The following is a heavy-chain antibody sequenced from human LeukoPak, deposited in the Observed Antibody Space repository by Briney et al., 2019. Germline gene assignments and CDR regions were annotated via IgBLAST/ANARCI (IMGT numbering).Heavy chain of an antibody. CDR3: ARDQEDCYSGYSFDY. Sequence: PGGSLRLSCAASGFTFSSYEMNWVRQAPGKGLEWVSYICSSGSTIYYADSVKGRFTISRDNAKNSLYLQMNSLRAEDTAVYYCARDQEDCYSGYSFDYWGQGTLVTVSS. J-gene: IGHJ4*02. CDR1: GFTFSSYE. D-gene: IGHD3-22*01. CDR2: ICSSGSTI. V-gene: IGHV3-48*03.